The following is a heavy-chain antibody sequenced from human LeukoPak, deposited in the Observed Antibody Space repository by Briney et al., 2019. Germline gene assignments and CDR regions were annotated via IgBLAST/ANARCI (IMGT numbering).Heavy chain of an antibody. J-gene: IGHJ6*03. CDR3: ARGDRDSSGYYYYYYMDV. D-gene: IGHD3-22*01. V-gene: IGHV4-30-4*07. Sequence: SQTLSLTCAVSGGSISSGGYSWSWIRQPPGKGLEWIGYIYYSGSTYYNPSLKSRVTISVDTSKNQFSLKLSSVTAADTAVYYCARGDRDSSGYYYYYYMDVWGKGTTVTVSS. CDR2: IYYSGST. CDR1: GGSISSGGYS.